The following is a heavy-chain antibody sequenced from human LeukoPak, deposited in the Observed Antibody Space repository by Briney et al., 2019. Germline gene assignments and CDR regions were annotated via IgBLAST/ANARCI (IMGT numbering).Heavy chain of an antibody. Sequence: SETLSLTCTVSGGSISNYYWSWLRQPPGKGLEWIGYIYYSGSTNYNPSLKSRVTISVDTSKNQFSLKLSSVTAADTAVYYCARAVEMASFWSFDYWGQGTLVTVSS. V-gene: IGHV4-59*01. CDR1: GGSISNYY. CDR2: IYYSGST. J-gene: IGHJ4*02. CDR3: ARAVEMASFWSFDY. D-gene: IGHD5-24*01.